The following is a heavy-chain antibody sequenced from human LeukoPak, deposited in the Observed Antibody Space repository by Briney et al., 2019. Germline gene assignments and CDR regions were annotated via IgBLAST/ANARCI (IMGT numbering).Heavy chain of an antibody. CDR1: GGSFSGYY. V-gene: IGHV4-34*01. J-gene: IGHJ5*02. Sequence: SETLSLTCAVYGGSFSGYYWSWIRQPPGKGLEWIGEINHSGSTNYNPSLKSRVTISVDTSKNQFSLKLSSVTAADTAVYYCASEAIAVAGNWFDPWGQGTLVTVSS. CDR3: ASEAIAVAGNWFDP. CDR2: INHSGST. D-gene: IGHD6-19*01.